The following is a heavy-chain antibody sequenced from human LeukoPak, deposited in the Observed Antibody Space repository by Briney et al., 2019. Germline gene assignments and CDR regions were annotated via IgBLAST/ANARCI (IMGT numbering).Heavy chain of an antibody. V-gene: IGHV3-30*03. CDR2: ISYDGSNK. J-gene: IGHJ3*02. Sequence: GSLRLSCAASGFTFSSYGMHWVRQAPGKGLEWVAVISYDGSNKYYADSVKGRFTISRDNSKNTLYLQMNSLRAEDTAVYYCARGDPLGHDAFDIWGQGTMVTVSS. CDR3: ARGDPLGHDAFDI. D-gene: IGHD7-27*01. CDR1: GFTFSSYG.